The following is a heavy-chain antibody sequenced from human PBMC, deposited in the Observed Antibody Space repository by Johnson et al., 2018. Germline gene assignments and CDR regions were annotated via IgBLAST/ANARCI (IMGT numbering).Heavy chain of an antibody. V-gene: IGHV3-33*01. D-gene: IGHD3-3*01. CDR3: AGGNPSDFWRGYYIDYYYGMDV. CDR1: GFTFSSYG. CDR2: IWYDGSNK. Sequence: VQLVESGGGVVQPGRSLRLSCAASGFTFSSYGMHWVRQAPGKGLEWVAVIWYDGSNKYYADSVKGRFTISRDNSKNPLYLQMNSLRAEDRGVYYCAGGNPSDFWRGYYIDYYYGMDVWGQGTTVTVSS. J-gene: IGHJ6*02.